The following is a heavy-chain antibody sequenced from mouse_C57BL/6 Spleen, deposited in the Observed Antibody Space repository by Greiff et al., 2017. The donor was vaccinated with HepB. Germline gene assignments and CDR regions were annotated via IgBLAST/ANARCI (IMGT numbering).Heavy chain of an antibody. Sequence: EVQLQQSGPELVKPGASVKISCKASGYSFTDYNMNWVKQSNGKSLEWIGVINPNYGTTSYNQKFKGKATLTVDQSTSTAYMQLNSLTSEDSAVYYCARGAYGSTSWAMDYWGQGTSVTVSS. CDR2: INPNYGTT. CDR3: ARGAYGSTSWAMDY. J-gene: IGHJ4*01. V-gene: IGHV1-39*01. CDR1: GYSFTDYN. D-gene: IGHD1-1*01.